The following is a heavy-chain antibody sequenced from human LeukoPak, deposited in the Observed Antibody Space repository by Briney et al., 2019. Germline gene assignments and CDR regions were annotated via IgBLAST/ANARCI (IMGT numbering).Heavy chain of an antibody. CDR1: GFTFDDYA. Sequence: GGSLRLSCAASGFTFDDYAMHWVRQAPGKGLEGVSLISGDGGSTNYADSVKGRFTISRDNSKSSLYLQMNSLRTEDTALYYCAKADCSGGSCYSGDYWGQGTLVTVSS. D-gene: IGHD2-15*01. V-gene: IGHV3-43*02. CDR3: AKADCSGGSCYSGDY. J-gene: IGHJ4*02. CDR2: ISGDGGST.